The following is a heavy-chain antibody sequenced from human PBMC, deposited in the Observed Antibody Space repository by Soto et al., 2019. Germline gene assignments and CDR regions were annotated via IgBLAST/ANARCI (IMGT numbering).Heavy chain of an antibody. CDR2: ISYDGSNK. CDR1: GFTFSSYA. Sequence: GGSLRLSCAASGFTFSSYAMHWVCQAPGKGLEWVAVISYDGSNKYYADSVKGRFTISRDISKNTLYLQMNSLRAEDTAVYYCARDPPTFGDSSGYYSFYFDYWGQGTLVTVSS. V-gene: IGHV3-30-3*01. J-gene: IGHJ4*02. CDR3: ARDPPTFGDSSGYYSFYFDY. D-gene: IGHD3-22*01.